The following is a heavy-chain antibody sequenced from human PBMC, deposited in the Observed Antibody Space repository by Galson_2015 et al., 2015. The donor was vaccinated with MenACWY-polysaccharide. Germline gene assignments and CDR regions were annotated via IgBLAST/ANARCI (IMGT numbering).Heavy chain of an antibody. CDR1: GYTFTDNG. Sequence: SVKVSCKGSGYTFTDNGISWVRQAPGQGLEWVGWISSKSGKAKYGWKFQGRVAMTRDTSTITAYMELRRLKSDDTVFYYCARDRDWALDHWGQGTLVTVSS. J-gene: IGHJ4*02. V-gene: IGHV1-18*01. CDR3: ARDRDWALDH. D-gene: IGHD2-21*02. CDR2: ISSKSGKA.